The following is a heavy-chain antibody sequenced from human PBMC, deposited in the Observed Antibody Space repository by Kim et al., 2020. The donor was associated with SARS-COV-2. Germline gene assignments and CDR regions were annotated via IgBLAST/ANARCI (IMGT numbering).Heavy chain of an antibody. CDR2: IIPIFGTA. CDR3: ARGERVGRITMVRGVIITGAFDI. J-gene: IGHJ3*02. V-gene: IGHV1-69*13. CDR1: GGTFSSYA. Sequence: SVKVFCKASGGTFSSYAISWVRQAPGQGLEWMGGIIPIFGTANYAQKFQGRVTITADESTSTAYMELSSLRSEDTAVYYCARGERVGRITMVRGVIITGAFDIWGQGTMVTVSS. D-gene: IGHD3-10*01.